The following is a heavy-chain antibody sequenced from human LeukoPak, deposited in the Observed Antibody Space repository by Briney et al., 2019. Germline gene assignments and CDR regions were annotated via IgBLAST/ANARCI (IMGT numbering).Heavy chain of an antibody. CDR2: IYHSGST. D-gene: IGHD3-22*01. V-gene: IGHV4-30-2*01. CDR3: ARADRSGYYHARFDP. Sequence: PSETLSLTCAVPGGSISSGGYSWSWIRQPPGKGLEWIGYIYHSGSTYYNPSLKSRVTISVDRSKNQFSLKLSSVTAADTAVYYCARADRSGYYHARFDPWGQGTLVTVSS. CDR1: GGSISSGGYS. J-gene: IGHJ5*02.